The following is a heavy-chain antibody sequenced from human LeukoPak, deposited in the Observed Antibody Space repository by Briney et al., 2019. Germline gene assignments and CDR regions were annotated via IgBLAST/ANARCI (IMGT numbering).Heavy chain of an antibody. CDR1: GFTFSSYA. Sequence: PGGSLRLSCAASGFTFSSYAMSWVRQAPGRGLEWVSAIRGSGGSTFYADSEEGRFTLSRDNSKNTLYLQVNNVRAEDTAVYYCAKDSLYSSGLPYFDYWGQGTLVTVSS. CDR2: IRGSGGST. CDR3: AKDSLYSSGLPYFDY. J-gene: IGHJ4*02. V-gene: IGHV3-23*01. D-gene: IGHD6-19*01.